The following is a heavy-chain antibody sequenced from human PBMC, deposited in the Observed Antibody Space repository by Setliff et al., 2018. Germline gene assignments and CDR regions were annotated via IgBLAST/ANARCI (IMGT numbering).Heavy chain of an antibody. CDR2: IFPGNSNT. J-gene: IGHJ4*01. CDR1: GYSFTNNW. V-gene: IGHV5-51*01. CDR3: ARQGCGTTSCHSIYY. Sequence: PGESLKISCQGSGYSFTNNWIAWVRQMPGKGLECMGIIFPGNSNTRYSPSFQGQVTISVDKDINTAYLQWTSLKVSDTAMYFCARQGCGTTSCHSIYYWGQGTLVTVSS. D-gene: IGHD2-2*01.